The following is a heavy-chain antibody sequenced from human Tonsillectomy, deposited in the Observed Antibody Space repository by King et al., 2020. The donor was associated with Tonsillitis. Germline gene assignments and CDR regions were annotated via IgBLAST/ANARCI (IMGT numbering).Heavy chain of an antibody. Sequence: VQLQQWGTGLLKPSETLSLTCAVYGGSFSGYYWSWIRQPPGKGLEWIGEINHSGSTNYNPSLKSRVTISVDTSKNQFSLKLTSVTAADTAVYYCALGQSRGNYYYYGMDVWGQGTTVTVSS. J-gene: IGHJ6*02. CDR3: ALGQSRGNYYYYGMDV. CDR2: INHSGST. V-gene: IGHV4-34*01. CDR1: GGSFSGYY.